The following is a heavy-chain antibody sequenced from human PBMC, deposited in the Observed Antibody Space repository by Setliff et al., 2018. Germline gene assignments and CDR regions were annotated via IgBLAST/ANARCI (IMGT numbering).Heavy chain of an antibody. CDR3: VRDWASGDDH. J-gene: IGHJ4*02. Sequence: GGSLRLSCAASGFTFSSYSMNWVRQAPGKGLVWVSHNKSDTWSTNQADSVKGRFPISRDNAKNSLFLQMNILEVEDTAVYYCVRDWASGDDHWGRGTLVTVSS. D-gene: IGHD3-10*01. V-gene: IGHV3-48*04. CDR2: NKSDTWST. CDR1: GFTFSSYS.